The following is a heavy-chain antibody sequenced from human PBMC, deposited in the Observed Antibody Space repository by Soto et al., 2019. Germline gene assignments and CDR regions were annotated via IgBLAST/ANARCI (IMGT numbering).Heavy chain of an antibody. D-gene: IGHD2-2*01. CDR3: ASPPIVVVPAAKKGDY. J-gene: IGHJ4*02. CDR1: GFTFSSYS. V-gene: IGHV3-21*01. CDR2: ISSSSSYI. Sequence: PGGSLRLSCAASGFTFSSYSMNWVRQAPGKGLEWVSSISSSSSYIYYADSVKGRFTISRDNAKNSLYLQMNSLRAEDTAVYYCASPPIVVVPAAKKGDYWGQGTLVTVSS.